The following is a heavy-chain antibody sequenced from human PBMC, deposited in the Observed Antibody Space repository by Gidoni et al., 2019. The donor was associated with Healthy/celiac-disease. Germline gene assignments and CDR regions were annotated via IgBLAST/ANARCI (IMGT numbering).Heavy chain of an antibody. J-gene: IGHJ6*02. Sequence: QVQLVESGGGVVQPGRSLRLYCAASGVTFSRYGLPWVRQAPGKGLEWVAVISYDGSNKYYADSVKGRFTISRDNSKNTLYLQMNSLRAEDTAVYYCAKGHPFVYYGSGTGYYGMDVWGQGTTVTVSS. D-gene: IGHD3-10*01. CDR1: GVTFSRYG. CDR3: AKGHPFVYYGSGTGYYGMDV. CDR2: ISYDGSNK. V-gene: IGHV3-30*18.